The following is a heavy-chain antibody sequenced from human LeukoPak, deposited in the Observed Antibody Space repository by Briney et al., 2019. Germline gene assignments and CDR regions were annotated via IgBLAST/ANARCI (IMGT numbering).Heavy chain of an antibody. V-gene: IGHV4-30-4*01. CDR1: GRPISSGDNY. D-gene: IGHD2-15*01. Sequence: PSETLSLTCTVSGRPISSGDNYWSRIRQPPGKGLERIGHIHYTGSTYYNPSFKSRVTISVDTSKNHFSLRLSSVTAADTAVYYCARGELLYDYWGQGTLVTVSS. CDR3: ARGELLYDY. CDR2: IHYTGST. J-gene: IGHJ4*02.